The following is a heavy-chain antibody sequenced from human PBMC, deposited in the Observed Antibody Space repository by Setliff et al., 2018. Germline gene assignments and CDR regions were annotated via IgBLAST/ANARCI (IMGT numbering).Heavy chain of an antibody. J-gene: IGHJ4*02. CDR3: ARGTLWFGEPIDY. CDR2: MNPNSGNT. V-gene: IGHV1-8*01. Sequence: VSCKASGYTFTSYNINWVRQATGQGLEWMGWMNPNSGNTGYAQKFQGRVTMTRNTSIKTAYMELNSLRSEDTAVYYCARGTLWFGEPIDYWGQGTLVTVSS. D-gene: IGHD3-10*01. CDR1: GYTFTSYN.